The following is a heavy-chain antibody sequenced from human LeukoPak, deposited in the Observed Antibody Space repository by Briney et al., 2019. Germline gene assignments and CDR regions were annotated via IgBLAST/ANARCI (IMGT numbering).Heavy chain of an antibody. J-gene: IGHJ3*02. CDR3: ARDDSSGYHDAFDI. CDR2: IYYSGST. CDR1: RGSISSADYY. Sequence: PSQTLSLTCTGSRGSISSADYYWSWIRQPPGKGLEWIGYIYYSGSTYYNPSLKRRVAISVDTSKNQFSLKLSSVTAADTAVYYCARDDSSGYHDAFDIWGQGTMVTVSS. V-gene: IGHV4-30-4*08. D-gene: IGHD3-22*01.